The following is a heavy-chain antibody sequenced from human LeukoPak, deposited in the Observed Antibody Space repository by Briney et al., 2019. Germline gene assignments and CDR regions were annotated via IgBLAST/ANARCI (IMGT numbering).Heavy chain of an antibody. CDR2: IYYSGST. Sequence: PSETLSLTCTVSGGSISRGGYYWSWIRQHPGKGLEWIGYIYYSGSTYYNPSLKSRVTISVDTSKNQFSLKLSSVTAADTAVYYCARVDGAYCGGDCYSNWYFDLWGRGTLVTVSS. CDR1: GGSISRGGYY. V-gene: IGHV4-31*03. D-gene: IGHD2-21*02. CDR3: ARVDGAYCGGDCYSNWYFDL. J-gene: IGHJ2*01.